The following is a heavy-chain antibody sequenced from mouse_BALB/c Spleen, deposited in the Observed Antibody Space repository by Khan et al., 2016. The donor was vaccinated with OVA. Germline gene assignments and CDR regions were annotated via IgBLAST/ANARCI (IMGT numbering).Heavy chain of an antibody. CDR3: ARAYYRFDGYYAMDY. Sequence: VQLQESGPGLVAPSQSLSITCTVSGFSLSRYNIHWVRQPPGKGLEWLGMIWGGGGTDYNSTLKSRLTIRKDNSKSQVLLKMNSPQTDDTAMYYWARAYYRFDGYYAMDYWGQGTSVTVSS. D-gene: IGHD2-14*01. V-gene: IGHV2-6-4*01. CDR2: IWGGGGT. CDR1: GFSLSRYN. J-gene: IGHJ4*01.